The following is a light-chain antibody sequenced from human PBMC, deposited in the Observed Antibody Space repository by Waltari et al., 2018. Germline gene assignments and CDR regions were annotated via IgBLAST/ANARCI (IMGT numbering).Light chain of an antibody. CDR2: NSY. CDR1: RLNIGKNY. J-gene: IGLJ2*01. V-gene: IGLV1-51*01. CDR3: AAWDDSLNGGV. Sequence: QFVLTQPPLVSPAPGPKVTLPFSWSRLNIGKNYVSWYQDVPGTAPKLPIHNSYQRPSGVPDRFSGSKSGTSASLVITGLQIGDEGDYYCAAWDDSLNGGVFGGGTKLTVL.